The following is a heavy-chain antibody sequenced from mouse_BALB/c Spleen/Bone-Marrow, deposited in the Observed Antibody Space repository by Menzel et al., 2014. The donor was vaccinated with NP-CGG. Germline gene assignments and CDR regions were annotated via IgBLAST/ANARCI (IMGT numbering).Heavy chain of an antibody. CDR2: INPYNGDT. CDR1: GYSFTGYF. V-gene: IGHV1-20*02. Sequence: VQLQHSGPELVKPGASVKISCKASGYSFTGYFMNWVMQSHGKSLEWIGRINPYNGDTFYNQKFKGKATLTVDKSSSTAHMELRSLASEDSTVYYCARSGYYGSSYFDYWGQGTTLTVSS. J-gene: IGHJ2*01. CDR3: ARSGYYGSSYFDY. D-gene: IGHD1-1*01.